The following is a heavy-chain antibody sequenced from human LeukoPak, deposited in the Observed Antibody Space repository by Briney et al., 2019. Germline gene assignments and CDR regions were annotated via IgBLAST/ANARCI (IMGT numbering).Heavy chain of an antibody. CDR3: ARDRNSPAKYYFDY. CDR2: VSNDGRDK. V-gene: IGHV3-30*01. Sequence: GRSLRLSCAASGFTFNAYAMHWGRQAPGKGLEWVAVVSNDGRDKHYADSVKGRFTISRDNSENTLYLQMNTLRAEDTAVYYCARDRNSPAKYYFDYWGQGTLVTVSS. J-gene: IGHJ4*02. CDR1: GFTFNAYA. D-gene: IGHD1-14*01.